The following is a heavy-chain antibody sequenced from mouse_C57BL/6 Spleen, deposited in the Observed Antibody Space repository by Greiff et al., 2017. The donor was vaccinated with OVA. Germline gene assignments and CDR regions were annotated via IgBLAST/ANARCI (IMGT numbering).Heavy chain of an antibody. Sequence: QVQLKESGPGLVAPSQSLSITCTVSGFSLTSYGVSWVRQPPGKGLEWLGVIWGDGGTNYHSALISRLSISKDNSKSQVFLKLNSRQTDDAATYYCAKLAGHYAMDYWGQGTSVTVSS. CDR2: IWGDGGT. V-gene: IGHV2-3*01. CDR1: GFSLTSYG. D-gene: IGHD6-1*01. J-gene: IGHJ4*01. CDR3: AKLAGHYAMDY.